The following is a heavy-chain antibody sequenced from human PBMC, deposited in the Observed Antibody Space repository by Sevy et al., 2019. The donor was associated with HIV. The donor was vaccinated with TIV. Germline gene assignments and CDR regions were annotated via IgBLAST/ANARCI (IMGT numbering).Heavy chain of an antibody. CDR1: GFTLSSYS. Sequence: GGSLRLSCAASGFTLSSYSMSWVRQAPGKGLEWVSYISSSSSTIYYADSVKGRFTISRDNAKNSLYLQMNSLRDEDTAVYYCARRMRGDSAVNFDNWGQGTLVTVSS. CDR2: ISSSSSTI. J-gene: IGHJ4*02. CDR3: ARRMRGDSAVNFDN. V-gene: IGHV3-48*02. D-gene: IGHD2-21*02.